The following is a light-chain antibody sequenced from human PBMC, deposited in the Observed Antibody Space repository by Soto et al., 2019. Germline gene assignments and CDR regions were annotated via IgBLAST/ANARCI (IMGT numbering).Light chain of an antibody. J-gene: IGKJ1*01. V-gene: IGKV3-20*01. Sequence: EIVLTQSPGTLSLSLGERATLSCRASQSVSNNFLAWYQQKPGQAPRLLIYGASSRATGIPDRFSVSGSGTDFTLAISRLGTEDFGVYYCQQYATSPPWTFGQGTKVDI. CDR1: QSVSNNF. CDR2: GAS. CDR3: QQYATSPPWT.